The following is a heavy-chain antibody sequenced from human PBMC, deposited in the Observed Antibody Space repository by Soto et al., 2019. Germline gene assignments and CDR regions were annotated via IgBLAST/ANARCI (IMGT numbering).Heavy chain of an antibody. CDR3: ARSAVSYYNKGPFDI. V-gene: IGHV4-59*01. D-gene: IGHD3-10*01. Sequence: SETLSLTCSVSGGSISSYYWSWIRQPPGKGLEWIGFIYYSGSTNYNPSLESRLTMSVDTSKNQFSLRLSSVTAADTAMYYCARSAVSYYNKGPFDIWGQGTMVTVSS. CDR2: IYYSGST. J-gene: IGHJ3*02. CDR1: GGSISSYY.